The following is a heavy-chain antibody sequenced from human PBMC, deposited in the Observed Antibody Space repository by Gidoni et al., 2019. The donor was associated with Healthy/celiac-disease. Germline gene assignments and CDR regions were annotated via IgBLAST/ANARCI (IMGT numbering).Heavy chain of an antibody. Sequence: QVQLVESGGGVVQPGRPLRLSCAASGFTFSSYGMHWVRQAPGKGLEWVAVIWYDGSNKYYADSVKGRFTISRDNSKNTLYLQMNSLRAEDTAVYYCARDVRYGGYSSSWFDYWGQGTLVTVSS. V-gene: IGHV3-33*01. CDR3: ARDVRYGGYSSSWFDY. CDR1: GFTFSSYG. D-gene: IGHD6-13*01. J-gene: IGHJ4*02. CDR2: IWYDGSNK.